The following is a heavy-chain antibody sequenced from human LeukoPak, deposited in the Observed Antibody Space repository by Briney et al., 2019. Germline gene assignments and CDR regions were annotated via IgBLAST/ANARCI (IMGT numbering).Heavy chain of an antibody. CDR3: ATSPYSSGWYSW. Sequence: ASVKVSCKASGYTFTSYYMHWVRQAPGQGLEWMGIINPSGGSTSYAQKFQGRATMTRDTSTSTVYMELSSLRSEDTAVYYCATSPYSSGWYSWWGQGTLVTVSS. V-gene: IGHV1-46*01. CDR2: INPSGGST. CDR1: GYTFTSYY. J-gene: IGHJ4*02. D-gene: IGHD6-19*01.